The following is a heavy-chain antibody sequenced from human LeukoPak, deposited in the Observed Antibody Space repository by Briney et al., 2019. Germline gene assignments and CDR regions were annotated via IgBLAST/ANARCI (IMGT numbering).Heavy chain of an antibody. CDR1: GGSISSYY. CDR2: IYYSGST. V-gene: IGHV4-59*12. CDR3: ARDRFENLYDFWSGYTLGYGMDV. J-gene: IGHJ6*02. D-gene: IGHD3-3*01. Sequence: PSETLSLTCTVSGGSISSYYWSWIRQPPGKGLEWIGYIYYSGSTNYNPSLKSRVTISVDTSKNQFSLKLSYVTAADTAVYYCARDRFENLYDFWSGYTLGYGMDVWGQGTTVTVSS.